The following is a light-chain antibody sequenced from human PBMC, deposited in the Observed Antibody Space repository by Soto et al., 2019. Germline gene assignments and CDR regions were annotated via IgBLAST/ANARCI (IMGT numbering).Light chain of an antibody. Sequence: EIVMTQSPATLSLSPLERAPLXCRASQSVSSTYLAWYQQKPGQAPRLLISGASSRATGIPDRFSGSGSGTDFTLTITRLEPEDFAVYYCQQYGSSPKTFGQGTKVDIK. CDR2: GAS. V-gene: IGKV3-20*01. CDR1: QSVSSTY. CDR3: QQYGSSPKT. J-gene: IGKJ1*01.